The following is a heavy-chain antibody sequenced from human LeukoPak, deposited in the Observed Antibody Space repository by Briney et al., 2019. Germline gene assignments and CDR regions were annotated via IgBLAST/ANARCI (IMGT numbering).Heavy chain of an antibody. CDR2: IYYSGST. CDR3: ARDIQARGAFDI. V-gene: IGHV4-61*01. Sequence: SETLSLTCTVSGGSVSSGSYYWSWIRQPPGKGLEWIGYIYYSGSTNYNPSLKSRVTISVDTSKNQFSLKLSSVTAGDTAVYYCARDIQARGAFDIWGQGTMVTVSS. J-gene: IGHJ3*02. CDR1: GGSVSSGSYY. D-gene: IGHD1-1*01.